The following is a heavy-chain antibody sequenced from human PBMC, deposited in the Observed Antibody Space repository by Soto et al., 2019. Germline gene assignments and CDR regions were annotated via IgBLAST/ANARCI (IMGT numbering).Heavy chain of an antibody. V-gene: IGHV1-69*06. D-gene: IGHD1-26*01. CDR2: IIPIFGTA. CDR1: GGGLRSYS. Sequence: GGGLRSYSMSWVRQALGQGLEWMGGIIPIFGTANYAQKFQGRVTITADKSTSTAYMELSSLRSEDTAVYYCATGISVGATAFDYWGQGTLVTVSS. CDR3: ATGISVGATAFDY. J-gene: IGHJ4*02.